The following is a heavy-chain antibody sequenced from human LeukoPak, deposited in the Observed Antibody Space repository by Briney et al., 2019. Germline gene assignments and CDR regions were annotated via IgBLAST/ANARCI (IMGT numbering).Heavy chain of an antibody. J-gene: IGHJ4*02. CDR2: IYSGGNT. CDR1: GFTVSINY. CDR3: ARDTLTDFYGSGTYYNAFFDY. V-gene: IGHV3-53*01. D-gene: IGHD3-10*01. Sequence: GGSLRLSCAASGFTVSINYMSWVRQAPGKGLEWVSVIYSGGNTYYADSVKGRFTISRDNSKNALYIQMNSLRAEDTAVYYCARDTLTDFYGSGTYYNAFFDYWGQGTLVTVSS.